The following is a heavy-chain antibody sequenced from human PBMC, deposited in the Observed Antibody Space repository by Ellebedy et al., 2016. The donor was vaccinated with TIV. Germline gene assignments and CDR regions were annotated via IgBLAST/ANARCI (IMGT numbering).Heavy chain of an antibody. Sequence: MPSETLSLTCTVSGGSVSSGSYYWSWIRQPPGKGLEWIGYIYYSGSTNYNPSLKSRVTISVDTSKNQFSLKLSSVTAADTAVYYCARHTIEYSSSGGLIDYWGQGTLVTVSS. J-gene: IGHJ4*02. CDR3: ARHTIEYSSSGGLIDY. CDR2: IYYSGST. D-gene: IGHD6-6*01. CDR1: GGSVSSGSYY. V-gene: IGHV4-61*01.